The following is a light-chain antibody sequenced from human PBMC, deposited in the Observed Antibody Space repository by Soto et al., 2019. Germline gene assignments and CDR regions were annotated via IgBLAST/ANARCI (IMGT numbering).Light chain of an antibody. CDR1: QSVSSN. Sequence: VRTQAQPGRYQSPGGRATRASRASQSVSSNLAWYQQKPGQAPRLLIYGASTRATGIPARVSGSGSGAEFTFTISRLSSEAFAVYYCQQYNTWALTFGGGTKVDIK. CDR2: GAS. J-gene: IGKJ4*01. V-gene: IGKV3-15*01. CDR3: QQYNTWALT.